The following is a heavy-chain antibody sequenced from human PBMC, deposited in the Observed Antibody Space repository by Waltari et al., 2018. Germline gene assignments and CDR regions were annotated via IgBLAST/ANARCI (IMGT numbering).Heavy chain of an antibody. CDR2: IYSGGST. D-gene: IGHD6-19*01. CDR3: ARDPDRLGWLPDY. Sequence: EVQLLESGGGLVQPGGSLRLSCAASGFTFSSYAMSWVRQAPGKGLEWVSVIYSGGSTYYADSVKGRFTISRDNSKNTLYLQMNSLRAEDTAVYYCARDPDRLGWLPDYWGQGTLVTVSS. CDR1: GFTFSSYA. J-gene: IGHJ4*02. V-gene: IGHV3-23*03.